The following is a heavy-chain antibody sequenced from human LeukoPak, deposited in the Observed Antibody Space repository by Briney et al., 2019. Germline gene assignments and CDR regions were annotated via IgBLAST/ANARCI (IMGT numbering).Heavy chain of an antibody. V-gene: IGHV3-48*03. Sequence: GGSLRLSCAASGFTFSSYEMNWVRQAPGKGLEWVSYISSSGSTIYYADSVKGRFTISRDNAENSLYLQMNSLRAEDTAVYYCARIRYSGSYDAFDIWGQGTMVTVSS. J-gene: IGHJ3*02. CDR3: ARIRYSGSYDAFDI. CDR1: GFTFSSYE. D-gene: IGHD1-26*01. CDR2: ISSSGSTI.